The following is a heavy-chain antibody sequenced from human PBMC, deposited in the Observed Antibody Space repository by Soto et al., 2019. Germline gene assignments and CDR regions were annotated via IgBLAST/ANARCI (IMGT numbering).Heavy chain of an antibody. J-gene: IGHJ3*02. V-gene: IGHV3-74*01. D-gene: IGHD1-26*01. CDR1: GFTFSSYW. CDR2: INSDGSST. Sequence: GGSLRLSCAASGFTFSSYWMHWVRQAPGKGLVWVSRINSDGSSTSYADSVKGRFTISRDNAKNTLYLQMNSLRAEDTAVYYCARVSTHLNSGSYQGNAFDIWGQGTMVTVSS. CDR3: ARVSTHLNSGSYQGNAFDI.